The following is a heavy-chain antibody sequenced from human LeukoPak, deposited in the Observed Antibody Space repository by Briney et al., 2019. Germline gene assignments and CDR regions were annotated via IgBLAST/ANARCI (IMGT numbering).Heavy chain of an antibody. CDR2: ISSSGSYI. J-gene: IGHJ4*02. D-gene: IGHD3-10*01. V-gene: IGHV3-21*01. CDR3: ARDSTDTMVRGVIIGTFDY. CDR1: GFTFSSYS. Sequence: GGSLRLSCAASGFTFSSYSMNWVRQAPGKGLEWVSSISSSGSYIYYADSVKGRFTISRDNAKNSLYLQMNSLRAEDTAVYYCARDSTDTMVRGVIIGTFDYWGQGTLVTVSS.